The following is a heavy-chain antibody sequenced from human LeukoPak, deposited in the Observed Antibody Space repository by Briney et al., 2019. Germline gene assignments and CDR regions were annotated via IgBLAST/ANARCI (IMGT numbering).Heavy chain of an antibody. D-gene: IGHD3-22*01. Sequence: GGSLRLSCAASGFTFSSYWMSWVRQAPGKGLEWVANIKQDGSEKYYMDSVKGRFTISRDNAKNSLYLQMNSLRAEDTAVYYCARVRYDSSGYLDYWGQGTLVTVSS. CDR2: IKQDGSEK. J-gene: IGHJ4*02. CDR3: ARVRYDSSGYLDY. CDR1: GFTFSSYW. V-gene: IGHV3-7*01.